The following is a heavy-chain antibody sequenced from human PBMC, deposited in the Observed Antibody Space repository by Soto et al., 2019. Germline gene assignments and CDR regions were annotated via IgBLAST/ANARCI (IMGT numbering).Heavy chain of an antibody. Sequence: SVKVSCKASGYTFTSYDINWVRQATGQGLEWMGWMNPNSGNTGYAQKFQGRATMTRNTSISTAYMELSSLRSEDTAVYYCARGWNPYDFWSGNWYFDLWGRGTLVTVSS. CDR3: ARGWNPYDFWSGNWYFDL. CDR1: GYTFTSYD. CDR2: MNPNSGNT. D-gene: IGHD3-3*01. J-gene: IGHJ2*01. V-gene: IGHV1-8*01.